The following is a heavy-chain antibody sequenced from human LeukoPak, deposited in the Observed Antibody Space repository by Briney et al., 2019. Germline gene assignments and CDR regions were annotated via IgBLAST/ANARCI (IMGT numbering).Heavy chain of an antibody. J-gene: IGHJ4*02. CDR2: ISSSSSYI. Sequence: KSGGSLRLSCAASGFTFSSYSMNWVRQAPGKGLEWVSSISSSSSYIYYADSVKGRFTISRDNAKNSLYLQMNSLRAEDTAVYYCARAKSFDYGGNPLAYWGQGTLVTVSS. V-gene: IGHV3-21*01. CDR1: GFTFSSYS. CDR3: ARAKSFDYGGNPLAY. D-gene: IGHD4-23*01.